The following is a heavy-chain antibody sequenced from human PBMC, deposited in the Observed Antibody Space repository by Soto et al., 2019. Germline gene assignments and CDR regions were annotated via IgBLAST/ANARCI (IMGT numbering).Heavy chain of an antibody. CDR2: INPSGGST. CDR3: ARVGLGGYCSSTRCYVDAFDI. J-gene: IGHJ3*02. V-gene: IGHV1-46*03. CDR1: GYTFTSYY. Sequence: GASVKVSCKASGYTFTSYYMHWVRQAPGQGLEWMGIINPSGGSTSYAQKFQGRVTMTRDTSTSTVYMELSSLRSEDTAVYYCARVGLGGYCSSTRCYVDAFDIWGQGTMVTVSS. D-gene: IGHD2-2*01.